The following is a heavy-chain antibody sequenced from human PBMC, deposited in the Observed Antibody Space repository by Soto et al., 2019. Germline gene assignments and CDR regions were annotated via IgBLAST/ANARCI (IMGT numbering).Heavy chain of an antibody. CDR3: ATTPHGLLDV. CDR1: GFTFSDYS. D-gene: IGHD2-15*01. J-gene: IGHJ6*02. Sequence: GGSLRLSCAASGFTFSDYSVNWVRQAPWKGLEWVSSISSTGRYIHYADSVKGRFTISRDNAKNSLYLQMNSLRAEDTAVYYCATTPHGLLDVWGQGTTVAVSS. CDR2: ISSTGRYI. V-gene: IGHV3-21*01.